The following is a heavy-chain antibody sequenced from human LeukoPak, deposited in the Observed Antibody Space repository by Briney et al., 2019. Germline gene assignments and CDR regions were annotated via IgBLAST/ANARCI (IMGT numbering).Heavy chain of an antibody. CDR2: ISGGGDAT. J-gene: IGHJ4*02. D-gene: IGHD2-15*01. Sequence: GGSLRLSCAASDFSFITYAMSWVRQAPGKGLEWVSTISGGGDATYYADSVKGRFTISRDNAKNSLYLQMNSLRAEDAAVYYCAKAPVTTCSGAYCYPFDYWGQGTLVTVSS. V-gene: IGHV3-23*01. CDR1: DFSFITYA. CDR3: AKAPVTTCSGAYCYPFDY.